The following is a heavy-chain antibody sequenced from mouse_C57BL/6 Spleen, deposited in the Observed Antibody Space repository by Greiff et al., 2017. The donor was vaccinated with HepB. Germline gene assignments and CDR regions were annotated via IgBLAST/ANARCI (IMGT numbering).Heavy chain of an antibody. D-gene: IGHD3-2*02. J-gene: IGHJ2*01. CDR3: TTGSGYLY. CDR2: IDPENGDT. V-gene: IGHV14-4*01. CDR1: GFNIKDDY. Sequence: EVQLQQSGAELVRPGASVKLSCTASGFNIKDDYMHWVKQRPEQGLEWIGWIDPENGDTEYASKFQGKATITADTSSNTAYLQLSSLTSEDTAVYYCTTGSGYLYWGQGTTLTVSS.